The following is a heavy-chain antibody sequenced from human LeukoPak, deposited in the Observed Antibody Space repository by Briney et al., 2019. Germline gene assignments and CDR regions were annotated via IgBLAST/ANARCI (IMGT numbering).Heavy chain of an antibody. CDR3: AVKYCSGGSCYSGFDY. J-gene: IGHJ4*02. CDR1: GYSFTTNG. V-gene: IGHV1-18*01. Sequence: ASVKVSCKASGYSFTTNGITWVRQAPGQGLEWVGWISCYNGDTRYAQKFQGRVTVTTDTSTSTVYMELRSLRSDDTAVYYCAVKYCSGGSCYSGFDYWGQGTLVTVSS. CDR2: ISCYNGDT. D-gene: IGHD2-15*01.